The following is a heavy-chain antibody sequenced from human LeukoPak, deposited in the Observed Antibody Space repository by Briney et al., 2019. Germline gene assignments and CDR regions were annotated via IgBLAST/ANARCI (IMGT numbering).Heavy chain of an antibody. CDR2: INGNSNYI. CDR3: ARVSHPYYYGMDV. J-gene: IGHJ6*02. Sequence: GGSLRLSCAASGFIFSSYSMNWVRQAPGKGLEWLSSINGNSNYIYNADSVKGRFVISRDNAKNSLYLQMNSLRDEDTAVYYCARVSHPYYYGMDVWGQGTTVTVSS. CDR1: GFIFSSYS. V-gene: IGHV3-21*01.